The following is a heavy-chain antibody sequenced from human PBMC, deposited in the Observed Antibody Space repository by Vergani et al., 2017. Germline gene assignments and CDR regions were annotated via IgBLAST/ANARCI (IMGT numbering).Heavy chain of an antibody. Sequence: QVQLQQWGAGLLKPSETLSLTCAVYGGSFSGYYWSWIRQPPGKGLEWIGEIYYTGITNYNSSLKSRVSMAVDTSKNQFSLNLTSVTAADTAMYYCVGAQGGDVPHDKRGYFFYGMDVWGQGTTVTVSS. CDR3: VGAQGGDVPHDKRGYFFYGMDV. V-gene: IGHV4-34*03. CDR1: GGSFSGYY. J-gene: IGHJ6*02. CDR2: IYYTGIT. D-gene: IGHD3-16*01.